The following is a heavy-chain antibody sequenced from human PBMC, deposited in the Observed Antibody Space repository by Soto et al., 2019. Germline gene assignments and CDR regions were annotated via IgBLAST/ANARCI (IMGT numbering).Heavy chain of an antibody. CDR2: MNPNSGNT. Sequence: GASVKVSCKASRYTFASYDINWVRQATGQGLEWMGWMNPNSGNTGYAQKFQGRVTMTRNTSISTAYMELGSLRSEDTAVYYCARGLRQQLVRRNYYYYMDVWGKGTTVTVSS. CDR1: RYTFASYD. D-gene: IGHD6-13*01. J-gene: IGHJ6*03. CDR3: ARGLRQQLVRRNYYYYMDV. V-gene: IGHV1-8*01.